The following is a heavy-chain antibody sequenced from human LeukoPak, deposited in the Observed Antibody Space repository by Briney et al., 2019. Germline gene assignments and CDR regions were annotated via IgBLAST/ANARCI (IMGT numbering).Heavy chain of an antibody. J-gene: IGHJ6*03. Sequence: GGSLRLSCAASGFTFSSYAMHWVRQAPGKGLEYVSAISSNGGSTYYANSVKGRFTISRDNSKNTLYLQMGSLRAEDMAVYYCARDLAPGATEVYHYMDVWGKGTTVTVSS. CDR1: GFTFSSYA. V-gene: IGHV3-64*01. CDR2: ISSNGGST. D-gene: IGHD1-26*01. CDR3: ARDLAPGATEVYHYMDV.